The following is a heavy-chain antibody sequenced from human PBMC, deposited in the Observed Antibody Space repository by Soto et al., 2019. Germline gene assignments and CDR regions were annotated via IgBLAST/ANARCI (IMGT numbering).Heavy chain of an antibody. J-gene: IGHJ5*02. CDR2: MYTKERT. D-gene: IGHD3-16*01. V-gene: IGHV4-4*07. CDR3: ARDDYKDGGNNWFDP. Sequence: QVQLQQSGPGLVKASETLSLTCTVSGGSITNYYWSWIRQPAGKGLEWIGRMYTKERTNYNLSFKSRVTMSVDTSKNQFSLKLNAVTAADTAVYYCARDDYKDGGNNWFDPWGQGTLVTVYS. CDR1: GGSITNYY.